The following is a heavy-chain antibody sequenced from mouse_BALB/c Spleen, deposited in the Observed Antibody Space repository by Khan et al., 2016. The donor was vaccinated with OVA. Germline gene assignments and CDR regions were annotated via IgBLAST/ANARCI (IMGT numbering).Heavy chain of an antibody. V-gene: IGHV5-6-5*01. CDR2: ISTGGSS. CDR3: KREAYRYDGYYFDY. Sequence: EVELVESGGGPAKPGGSLKLSCVASGFTFSSYFMSWVRQTPEKRLEWVASISTGGSSYYPDSVKGRFTISRDNAWYIAYSQMISLMSEDKAMYLCKREAYRYDGYYFDYWGQGTTLTVSS. J-gene: IGHJ2*01. CDR1: GFTFSSYF. D-gene: IGHD2-14*01.